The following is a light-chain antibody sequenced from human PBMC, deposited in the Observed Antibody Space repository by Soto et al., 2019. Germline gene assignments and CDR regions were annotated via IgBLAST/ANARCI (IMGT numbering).Light chain of an antibody. Sequence: IVLTKCPSILSPSPGDRATLSCRASQRVXSSLGWYQQKPGQAPSVPXHYASTRAPGIPARFSGSGSGTEFTLTISSLQSEDFAAYYCQHYYKWPRTFGQETKVDIK. V-gene: IGKV3-15*01. J-gene: IGKJ1*01. CDR2: YAS. CDR1: QRVXSS. CDR3: QHYYKWPRT.